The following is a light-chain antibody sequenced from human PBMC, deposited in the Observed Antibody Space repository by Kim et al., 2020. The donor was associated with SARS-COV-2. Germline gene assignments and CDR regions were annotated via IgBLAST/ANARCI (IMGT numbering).Light chain of an antibody. CDR1: TSGRKS. CDR2: YDS. J-gene: IGLJ1*01. Sequence: GKTAGVPCVGNTSGRKSMHRYKQRPGQARVLVIYYDSDRPSGIPERFSGSNSGNTATLTISRVEAGDEADYYCQVWDSSSDHPYVFGTGTKVTVL. CDR3: QVWDSSSDHPYV. V-gene: IGLV3-21*04.